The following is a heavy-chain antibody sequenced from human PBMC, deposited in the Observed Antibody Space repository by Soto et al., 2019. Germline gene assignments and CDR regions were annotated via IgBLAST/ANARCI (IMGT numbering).Heavy chain of an antibody. Sequence: PGGSLRLSCASSGFTFSSYAMSWVPQAPGKGLEWVSAISGSGGSTYYADSVKGRFTISRDNSKNTLYLQMNSLRAEDTAVYYCAKSNGRTIVVVVAATPDWFDPWGQGTLVTVSS. CDR1: GFTFSSYA. V-gene: IGHV3-23*01. CDR3: AKSNGRTIVVVVAATPDWFDP. J-gene: IGHJ5*02. CDR2: ISGSGGST. D-gene: IGHD2-15*01.